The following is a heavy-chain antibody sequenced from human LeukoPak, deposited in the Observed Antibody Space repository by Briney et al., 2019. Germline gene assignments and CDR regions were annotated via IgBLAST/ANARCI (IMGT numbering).Heavy chain of an antibody. V-gene: IGHV3-21*01. CDR2: ISSRSSYI. CDR1: GFTFSSYS. Sequence: PGGTLRLSCAASGFTFSSYSMNWVRQAPGKGLEWVSSISSRSSYIYYADALKGRFTISRDNAKNSLYLQMNSLRAEDTAVYYCARVIWFGESHDAFDIWGQGTMVTVSS. D-gene: IGHD3-10*01. CDR3: ARVIWFGESHDAFDI. J-gene: IGHJ3*02.